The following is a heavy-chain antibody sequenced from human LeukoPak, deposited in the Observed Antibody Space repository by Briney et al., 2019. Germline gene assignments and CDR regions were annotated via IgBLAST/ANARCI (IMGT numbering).Heavy chain of an antibody. Sequence: PSETLSLTCAVSGGSISSSNWWSWVRQPPGKGLEWIGEIYQSGSTNYNPSLNSRVTISIDTSKNQFSLKLSSVTAADTAVYYCALTDYGGGSDYWGQGTLVTVSS. D-gene: IGHD4-23*01. CDR2: IYQSGST. J-gene: IGHJ4*02. V-gene: IGHV4-4*02. CDR1: GGSISSSNW. CDR3: ALTDYGGGSDY.